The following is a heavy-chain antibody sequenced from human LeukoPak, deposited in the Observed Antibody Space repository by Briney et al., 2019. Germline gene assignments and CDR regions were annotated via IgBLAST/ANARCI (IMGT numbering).Heavy chain of an antibody. CDR3: AREHYNYYMDV. V-gene: IGHV3-7*03. CDR1: GFTFTNYW. J-gene: IGHJ6*03. Sequence: GGSLRLSCAASGFTFTNYWMSWVRQAPGKGLELVANIKQDRSEKFYVDSVKGRFTISGDNAENSLYLQMNSLRVGDTALYYCAREHYNYYMDVWGKGTTLTVSS. CDR2: IKQDRSEK.